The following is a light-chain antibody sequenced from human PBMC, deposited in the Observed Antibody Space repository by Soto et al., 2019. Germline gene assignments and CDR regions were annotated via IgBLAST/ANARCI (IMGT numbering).Light chain of an antibody. V-gene: IGKV3-15*01. CDR2: DAS. CDR3: PPYLKWRLP. J-gene: IGKJ3*01. Sequence: TQSQPTVSLTTKRKATLSCRASQTVRSNLAWYQQKPVQAPRLLVYDASTRATGIPARFSGSGFVIEFSLTIRSRQSEYVSVYFCPPYLKWRLPFGPGTKVGIK. CDR1: QTVRSN.